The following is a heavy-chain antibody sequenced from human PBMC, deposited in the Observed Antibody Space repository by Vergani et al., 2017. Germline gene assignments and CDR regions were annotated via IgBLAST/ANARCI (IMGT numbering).Heavy chain of an antibody. CDR1: GFTFSDYY. J-gene: IGHJ4*02. V-gene: IGHV3-11*05. CDR2: ISSSSSYT. D-gene: IGHD2-8*01. Sequence: QVQLVESGGGLVKPGGSLRLSCAASGFTFSDYYMSWIRQAPGKGLEWVSYISSSSSYTNYADSVKGRFTISRDNAKNSLYLQMNSLRAEDTAVYYCAKDPLGYCTNGVCLGFDYWGQGTLVTVSS. CDR3: AKDPLGYCTNGVCLGFDY.